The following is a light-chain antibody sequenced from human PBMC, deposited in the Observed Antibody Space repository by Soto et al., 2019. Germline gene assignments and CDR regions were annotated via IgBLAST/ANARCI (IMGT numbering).Light chain of an antibody. CDR2: EVS. CDR1: SSDVGGYNY. V-gene: IGLV2-8*01. CDR3: SSYAAGSNFV. Sequence: QSALTQPPSASGSPGQSVTISCTGTSSDVGGYNYVSWYQQHPGKAPKLMIYEVSKRPSGVPDRFSGSKSDNTASLTVSGLQAEDEADYYCSSYAAGSNFVFGTGTKLTFL. J-gene: IGLJ1*01.